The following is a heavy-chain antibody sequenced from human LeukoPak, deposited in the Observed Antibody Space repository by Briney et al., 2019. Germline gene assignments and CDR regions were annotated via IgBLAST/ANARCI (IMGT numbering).Heavy chain of an antibody. J-gene: IGHJ4*02. Sequence: SVKVSCKASGGTFSSYAISWVRQAPGQGLEWMGGIIPIFGTANYAQKFQGRVTITADKSTSTAYMELSRLRSDDTAVYYCARVAAAGTTPDYWGQGTLVTVSS. CDR2: IIPIFGTA. CDR3: ARVAAAGTTPDY. D-gene: IGHD6-13*01. CDR1: GGTFSSYA. V-gene: IGHV1-69*06.